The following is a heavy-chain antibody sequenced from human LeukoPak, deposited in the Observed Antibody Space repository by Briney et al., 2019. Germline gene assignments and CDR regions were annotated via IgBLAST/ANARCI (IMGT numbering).Heavy chain of an antibody. V-gene: IGHV1-24*01. CDR1: GYTLTELS. CDR3: APYCSSTSCSKNTDTNGY. D-gene: IGHD2-2*01. CDR2: FDPEDGET. J-gene: IGHJ4*02. Sequence: ALVKVSCKVSGYTLTELSMHWVRQAPGKGLEWMGGFDPEDGETIYAQKFQGRVTMTEDTSTDTAYMELSSLRSEDTAVYYCAPYCSSTSCSKNTDTNGYWGQGTLVTVSS.